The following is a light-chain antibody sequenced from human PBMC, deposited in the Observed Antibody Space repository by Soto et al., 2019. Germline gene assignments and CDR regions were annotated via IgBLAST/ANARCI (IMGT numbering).Light chain of an antibody. CDR2: DAS. Sequence: EIVLTQSPATLSLSPGERATLSCRASQIVSSYLAWYQQKPGQAPRLLIYDASNRATGIPARFSGSGSGTDFTLTISRLEPEDFAVYYCQQRSNWPPYTFGQGTKLEIK. J-gene: IGKJ2*01. CDR1: QIVSSY. V-gene: IGKV3-11*01. CDR3: QQRSNWPPYT.